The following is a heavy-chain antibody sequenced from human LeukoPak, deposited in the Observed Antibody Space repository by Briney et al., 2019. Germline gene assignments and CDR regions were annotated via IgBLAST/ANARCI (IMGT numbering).Heavy chain of an antibody. CDR3: ARLSQTPDYYTLGGYYYLGY. D-gene: IGHD3-10*01. Sequence: ASVKVSCKASRYTFTSYDINWVREAAGHGLEWMGWMNPNTGRTGYAQKFQGRITMTRDTSINTAYMELTNLRSEDAAIYYCARLSQTPDYYTLGGYYYLGYWGQGTPVTVSS. V-gene: IGHV1-8*01. J-gene: IGHJ4*02. CDR2: MNPNTGRT. CDR1: RYTFTSYD.